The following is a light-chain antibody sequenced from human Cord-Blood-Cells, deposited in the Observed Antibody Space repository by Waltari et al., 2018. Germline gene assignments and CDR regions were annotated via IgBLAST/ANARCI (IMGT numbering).Light chain of an antibody. CDR2: DVS. V-gene: IGLV2-11*01. CDR3: CSYAGSYTYWV. CDR1: SRDAGGYNY. J-gene: IGLJ3*02. Sequence: QSALTQPRSVSGSPGQSVTISCTGPSRDAGGYNYVSWYQQHPAKAPKLIIYDVSKRPSGVPDRFSGSKSGNTASLTISGLQAEDEADYYCCSYAGSYTYWVFGGGTKLTVL.